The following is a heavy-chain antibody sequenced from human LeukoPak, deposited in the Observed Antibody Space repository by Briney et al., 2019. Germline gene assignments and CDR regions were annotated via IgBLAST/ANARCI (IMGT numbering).Heavy chain of an antibody. CDR2: ISGSDGST. CDR3: AQRGDYYDSSGYVY. D-gene: IGHD3-22*01. Sequence: GASLRLSCAASGFTFSSYAMSWVRQAPGKGLEWVSAISGSDGSTYYADSVKGRFTISRDNSKNTLYLQMNSLRAEDTAVYYCAQRGDYYDSSGYVYWGQGTLVTVSS. CDR1: GFTFSSYA. V-gene: IGHV3-23*01. J-gene: IGHJ4*02.